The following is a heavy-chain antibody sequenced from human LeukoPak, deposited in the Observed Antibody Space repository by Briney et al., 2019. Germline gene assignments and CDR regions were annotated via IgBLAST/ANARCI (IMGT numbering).Heavy chain of an antibody. D-gene: IGHD4-17*01. J-gene: IGHJ6*03. CDR1: GFTFSNYW. CDR3: ARDKTVSALRRDYMDV. CDR2: INLDGGTT. Sequence: PGGSLRLSCVASGFTFSNYWMHWVRQVPGKGLVWVSRINLDGGTTTYADSVKGRFTISRDNAKNTLYLQMNSLRAEDTALYYCARDKTVSALRRDYMDVWGKGTTVTVSS. V-gene: IGHV3-74*01.